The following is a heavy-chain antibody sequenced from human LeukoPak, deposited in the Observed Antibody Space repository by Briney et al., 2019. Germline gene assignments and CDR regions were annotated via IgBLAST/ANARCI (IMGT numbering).Heavy chain of an antibody. J-gene: IGHJ4*02. V-gene: IGHV3-64D*06. Sequence: AGGSLRLSCSASGFTFSSYAMHWVRQAPGKGLEYVSAISSNGGSTYYADSVKGRFTISRDNSKNTLYLQMSSLRAEDTAVYYCVKDSRADYYGSGSYSSPFDYWGQGTLVTVSS. CDR1: GFTFSSYA. D-gene: IGHD3-10*01. CDR3: VKDSRADYYGSGSYSSPFDY. CDR2: ISSNGGST.